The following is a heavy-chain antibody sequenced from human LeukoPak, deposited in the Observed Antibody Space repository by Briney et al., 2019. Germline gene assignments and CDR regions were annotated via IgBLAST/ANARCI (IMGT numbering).Heavy chain of an antibody. CDR2: ITSSSNYI. CDR1: GFTFSNTW. CDR3: ARDRGYFDN. Sequence: PGGSLRLSCVASGFTFSNTWMNWVRQALGKGLEWLSSITSSSNYIYYADSVKGRFTISRDNVQNSLYLQMNSLRAEDTAMYYCARDRGYFDNWGQGTLVTVSS. V-gene: IGHV3-21*01. J-gene: IGHJ4*02.